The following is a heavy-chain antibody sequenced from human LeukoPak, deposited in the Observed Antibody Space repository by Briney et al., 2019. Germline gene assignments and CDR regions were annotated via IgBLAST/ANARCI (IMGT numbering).Heavy chain of an antibody. Sequence: VASVKVSCKTSGYPFTTWEINWVRQAAGQGLEWMGWVHPNSGNTAYAQKFQGRVTMTRDTSISTAYMELSGLRFDDTAVYFCARGPRNDPWRQGTLVTVSS. J-gene: IGHJ5*02. D-gene: IGHD1-14*01. V-gene: IGHV1-8*01. CDR2: VHPNSGNT. CDR3: ARGPRNDP. CDR1: GYPFTTWE.